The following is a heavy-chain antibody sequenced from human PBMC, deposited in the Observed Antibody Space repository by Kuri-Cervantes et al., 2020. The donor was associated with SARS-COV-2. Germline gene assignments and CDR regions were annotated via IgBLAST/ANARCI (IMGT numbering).Heavy chain of an antibody. D-gene: IGHD3-22*01. Sequence: ASVKVSCKASGYTFTGYYIHWVRQAPGQGLEWMGRINPNSGGTNYAQKFQGRVTMTRETSTSTAYMELSRLRSDDTAVYYCARAGGISSGYYYRLDYWGQGTLVTVSS. J-gene: IGHJ4*02. V-gene: IGHV1-2*06. CDR1: GYTFTGYY. CDR2: INPNSGGT. CDR3: ARAGGISSGYYYRLDY.